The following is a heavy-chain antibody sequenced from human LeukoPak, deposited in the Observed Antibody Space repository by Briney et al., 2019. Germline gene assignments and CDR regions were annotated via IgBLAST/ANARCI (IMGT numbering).Heavy chain of an antibody. Sequence: SETLSLTCTVSGGSISSYYWSWIRQPPGKGLEWIGYIYYSGSTNYNPSLKSRVTISVDTSKNQFSLKLSSVTAADTAVYYCAKDLGSWFGELYVDYWGQGTLVTVSS. CDR1: GGSISSYY. J-gene: IGHJ4*02. V-gene: IGHV4-59*01. CDR2: IYYSGST. D-gene: IGHD3-10*01. CDR3: AKDLGSWFGELYVDY.